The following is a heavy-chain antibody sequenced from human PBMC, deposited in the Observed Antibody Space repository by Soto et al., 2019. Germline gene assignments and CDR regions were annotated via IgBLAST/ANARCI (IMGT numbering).Heavy chain of an antibody. V-gene: IGHV3-7*01. CDR3: AREDTYYDILTGYPKDDAFDI. D-gene: IGHD3-9*01. CDR2: IKQDGSEK. CDR1: GFTFSSYW. Sequence: PGGSLRLSCAASGFTFSSYWMSWVRQAPGKGLEWVANIKQDGSEKYYVDSAKGRFTISRDNAKNSLYLQMNSLRAEDTAVYYCAREDTYYDILTGYPKDDAFDIWGQGTMVTVSS. J-gene: IGHJ3*02.